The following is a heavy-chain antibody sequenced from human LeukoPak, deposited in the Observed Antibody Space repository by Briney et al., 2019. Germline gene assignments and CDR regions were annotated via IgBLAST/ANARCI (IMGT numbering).Heavy chain of an antibody. Sequence: GGYLRLYCAASGFTFSSYWMHWVRQAPGKGLMWVSRINSDGSSTSYADSVKGRFTISRDNAKNTLYLQMNSLRDEDTAVYYCAKDFMVRGVIHYYFDYWGQGTLVTVSS. D-gene: IGHD3-10*01. CDR1: GFTFSSYW. J-gene: IGHJ4*02. CDR3: AKDFMVRGVIHYYFDY. CDR2: INSDGSST. V-gene: IGHV3-74*01.